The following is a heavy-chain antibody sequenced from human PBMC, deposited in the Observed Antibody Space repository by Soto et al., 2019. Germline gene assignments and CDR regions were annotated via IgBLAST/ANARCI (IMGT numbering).Heavy chain of an antibody. Sequence: GGSLRLSCAASGFTFSSYAMHWVRQAPGKGLEYVSAISSNGGSTYYANSVKGRFTISRDNSKNTLYLQMGSLRAEDMAVYYCAISRGGDILTGYRMGYMDVWGKGTTVTVSS. CDR1: GFTFSSYA. D-gene: IGHD3-9*01. J-gene: IGHJ6*03. CDR3: AISRGGDILTGYRMGYMDV. V-gene: IGHV3-64*01. CDR2: ISSNGGST.